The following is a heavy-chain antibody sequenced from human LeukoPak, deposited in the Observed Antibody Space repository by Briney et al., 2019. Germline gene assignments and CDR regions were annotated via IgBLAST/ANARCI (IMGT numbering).Heavy chain of an antibody. CDR1: GFTFSSYW. D-gene: IGHD4-17*01. CDR2: VKQDGSEE. CDR3: ARVAVQYGDYMAFDY. J-gene: IGHJ4*02. Sequence: PGGALRLSCAASGFTFSSYWMSWVRQAPGKGLEWVANVKQDGSEEYYVDSVKGRFTISRDNAKNSLYLQMNSLRAEDTAVYYCARVAVQYGDYMAFDYWGQGTLVAVSS. V-gene: IGHV3-7*03.